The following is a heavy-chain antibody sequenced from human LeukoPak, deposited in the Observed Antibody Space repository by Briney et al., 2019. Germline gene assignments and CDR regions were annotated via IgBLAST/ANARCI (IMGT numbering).Heavy chain of an antibody. CDR3: ARGTSDGIVGAADYFDY. V-gene: IGHV4-34*01. CDR2: INHSGST. J-gene: IGHJ4*02. CDR1: GGSFSGYY. Sequence: SETLSLTCAVYGGSFSGYYWSWIRQPPGKGLEWIGEINHSGSTNYNPSLKSRVTISVDTSKNQFSLKLSSVTAADTAVYYCARGTSDGIVGAADYFDYWGQGTLVTVSS. D-gene: IGHD1-26*01.